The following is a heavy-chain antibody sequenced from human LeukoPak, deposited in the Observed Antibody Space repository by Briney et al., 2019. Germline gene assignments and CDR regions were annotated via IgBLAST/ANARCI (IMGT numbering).Heavy chain of an antibody. CDR3: ATTVYYHTSASHRDH. Sequence: GRSLRLSCAASGYTFSSYWLHWVRQAPGKGLVWVSGINSDGSTTNYADSVKGRFTISRDNAKNTVYLQMNSLRAEDTAVYYCATTVYYHTSASHRDHWGQGTLVTVSS. CDR1: GYTFSSYW. V-gene: IGHV3-74*01. CDR2: INSDGSTT. D-gene: IGHD3-22*01. J-gene: IGHJ4*02.